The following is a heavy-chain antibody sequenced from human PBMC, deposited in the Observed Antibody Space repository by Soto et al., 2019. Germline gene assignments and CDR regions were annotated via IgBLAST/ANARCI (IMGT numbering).Heavy chain of an antibody. CDR2: IDPTDSYT. D-gene: IGHD6-19*01. Sequence: HGESLKISCRASGYTFTKYWIDWVRQMPGKGLEWMGRIDPTDSYTNYSPSFQGHVTISVDKSTNTAFLSWNSLKASDTAMYYCARQVAGSFHWLDPWGQGTLVTVSS. J-gene: IGHJ5*02. CDR1: GYTFTKYW. V-gene: IGHV5-10-1*01. CDR3: ARQVAGSFHWLDP.